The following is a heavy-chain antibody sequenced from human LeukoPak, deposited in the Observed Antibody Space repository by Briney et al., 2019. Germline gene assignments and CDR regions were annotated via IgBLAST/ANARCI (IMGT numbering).Heavy chain of an antibody. CDR3: ARGSRKGSYLRY. D-gene: IGHD1-26*01. J-gene: IGHJ4*02. Sequence: ASVKVSCKASGYTFTSYDINWVRQATGQGLEWMGWMNPNSGNTGYAQKFQGRVTITRNTSISTAYMELSSLRSEDTAVYYCARGSRKGSYLRYWGQGTLVTVSS. CDR2: MNPNSGNT. V-gene: IGHV1-8*03. CDR1: GYTFTSYD.